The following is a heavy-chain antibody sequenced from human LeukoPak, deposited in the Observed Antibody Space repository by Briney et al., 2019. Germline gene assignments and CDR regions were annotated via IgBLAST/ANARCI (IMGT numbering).Heavy chain of an antibody. Sequence: PGGSLRLSCAASGFTFNAYSMGWVRQPPGKGLEWVSIISRASESIFYADSVKGRFTISRDNAKNSLYLQMNGLRAEDTAVYYCAKGGGYEAQYYYYYLDVWGKGTTVTISS. D-gene: IGHD5-12*01. CDR2: ISRASESI. V-gene: IGHV3-21*01. CDR1: GFTFNAYS. CDR3: AKGGGYEAQYYYYYLDV. J-gene: IGHJ6*03.